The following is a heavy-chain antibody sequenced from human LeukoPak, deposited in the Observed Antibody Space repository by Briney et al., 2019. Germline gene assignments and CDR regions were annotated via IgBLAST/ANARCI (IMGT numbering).Heavy chain of an antibody. CDR2: ISSSSSCT. J-gene: IGHJ6*02. CDR1: GFTFSDYY. D-gene: IGHD2-21*01. Sequence: GGSLRLSCAASGFTFSDYYMSWIRQAPGKGLEWVSYISSSSSCTNYADSVKGRFTISRDNAKNSLYLQMNSLRAEDTAVYYCARDYSNYYGMDVWGQGTTVTVSS. V-gene: IGHV3-11*06. CDR3: ARDYSNYYGMDV.